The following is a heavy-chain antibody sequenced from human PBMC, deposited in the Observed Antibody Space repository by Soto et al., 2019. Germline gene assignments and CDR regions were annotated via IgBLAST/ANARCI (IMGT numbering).Heavy chain of an antibody. CDR1: GFTFSSYS. D-gene: IGHD4-17*01. Sequence: EVQLVESGGGLVKPGGSLRLSCAASGFTFSSYSMNWVRQAPGKGLEWVSSISSSSSYIYYADSVKGRFTISRDNAKNSLYLQMNSLRAEDTAVYYCGRAHLNDYGDYVGYWGQGTLVTVSS. CDR2: ISSSSSYI. V-gene: IGHV3-21*01. CDR3: GRAHLNDYGDYVGY. J-gene: IGHJ4*02.